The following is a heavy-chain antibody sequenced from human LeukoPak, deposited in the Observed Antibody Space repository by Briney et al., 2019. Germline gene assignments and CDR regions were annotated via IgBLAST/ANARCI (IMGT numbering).Heavy chain of an antibody. J-gene: IGHJ4*02. V-gene: IGHV3-74*01. CDR3: ASTNRLDN. Sequence: GGSLRLSCAASGFTFGHYWMHWVRQAPGKGPVWVSRINSDGSSTNYADSVKGRFSISRDNAKNTLYLQMNSLTVEDTAVYYCASTNRLDNWGQGTLVTVSS. CDR1: GFTFGHYW. D-gene: IGHD2/OR15-2a*01. CDR2: INSDGSST.